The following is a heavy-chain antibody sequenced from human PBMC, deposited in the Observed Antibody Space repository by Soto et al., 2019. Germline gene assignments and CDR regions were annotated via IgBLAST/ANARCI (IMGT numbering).Heavy chain of an antibody. CDR3: ARNLMTTVTVPNYFDY. V-gene: IGHV3-21*01. Sequence: PGGSLRLSCAASGFTFSSYSMNWVRQAPGKGLEWVSSISSSSSYIYYADSVKGRFTISRDNAKNSLYLQMNSLRAEDTAVYYCARNLMTTVTVPNYFDYWGQGTLVTVSS. D-gene: IGHD4-17*01. CDR2: ISSSSSYI. J-gene: IGHJ4*02. CDR1: GFTFSSYS.